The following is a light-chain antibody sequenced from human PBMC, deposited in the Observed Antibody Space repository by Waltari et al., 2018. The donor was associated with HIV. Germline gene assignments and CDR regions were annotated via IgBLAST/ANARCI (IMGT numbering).Light chain of an antibody. CDR1: PHIGND. Sequence: IQMTQSPASLSASVGDRVPITCRTSPHIGNDLAWYQQNPGKAPEVLMYAASNVQVDVPSRFSGRGHGTDFTFTISCLQPEDFATYFCQQYFAYPRTFGQGTRVEIK. V-gene: IGKV1-6*01. CDR3: QQYFAYPRT. CDR2: AAS. J-gene: IGKJ3*01.